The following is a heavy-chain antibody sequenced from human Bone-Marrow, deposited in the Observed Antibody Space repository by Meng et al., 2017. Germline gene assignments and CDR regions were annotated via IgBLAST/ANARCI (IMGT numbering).Heavy chain of an antibody. CDR1: GGTFSSYA. J-gene: IGHJ4*02. D-gene: IGHD3-22*01. V-gene: IGHV1-69*01. CDR3: ARDRYYYDSSGYRFDY. Sequence: GPPGKSWARVKKPGSAGKVSWKAFGGTFSSYAISWVRQAPGQGLEWMGGIIPIFGTANYAQKFQGRVTITADESTSTAYMELSSLRSEDTAVYYCARDRYYYDSSGYRFDYWGQGTLVTVSS. CDR2: IIPIFGTA.